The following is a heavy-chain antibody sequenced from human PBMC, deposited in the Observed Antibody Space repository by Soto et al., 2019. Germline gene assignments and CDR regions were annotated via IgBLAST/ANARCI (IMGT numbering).Heavy chain of an antibody. CDR3: ARDYGDISYFAY. CDR1: GGSISSSSYY. D-gene: IGHD3-9*01. J-gene: IGHJ4*02. Sequence: SETLSLTCTVSGGSISSSSYYWGWIRQPPGKGLEWIGSIYYSGSTFYNPSLKSRVTISVDTAKNQFSLKLGSVSAADTAVYYCARDYGDISYFAYWGQGTLVTVSS. V-gene: IGHV4-39*02. CDR2: IYYSGST.